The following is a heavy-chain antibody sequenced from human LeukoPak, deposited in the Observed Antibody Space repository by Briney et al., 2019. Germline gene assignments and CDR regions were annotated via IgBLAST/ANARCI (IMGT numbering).Heavy chain of an antibody. CDR3: ATNPGYSSGWYRTPLAFDI. CDR2: IIPIFGTA. CDR1: GGTFSSYA. V-gene: IGHV1-69*05. J-gene: IGHJ3*02. Sequence: SVKVSCKASGGTFSSYAISWVRQAPGQGLEWMGRIIPIFGTANYAQKFQGRVTITTDESTSTAYMEPSSLRSEDTAVYYCATNPGYSSGWYRTPLAFDIWGQGTMVTVSS. D-gene: IGHD6-19*01.